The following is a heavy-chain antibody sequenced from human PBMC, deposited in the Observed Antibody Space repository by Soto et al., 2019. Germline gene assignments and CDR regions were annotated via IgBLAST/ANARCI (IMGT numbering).Heavy chain of an antibody. V-gene: IGHV4-59*08. CDR2: IYYSGST. CDR1: GGSISSYY. D-gene: IGHD2-15*01. J-gene: IGHJ4*02. Sequence: SETLSLTCTVSGGSISSYYWSWIRQPPGKGLEWIGYIYYSGSTNYNPSLKSRVTISVDTSKNQFSLKLTSVTAADTALYYCGKVLVGATGHTDSDSWGPGTLVTVSS. CDR3: GKVLVGATGHTDSDS.